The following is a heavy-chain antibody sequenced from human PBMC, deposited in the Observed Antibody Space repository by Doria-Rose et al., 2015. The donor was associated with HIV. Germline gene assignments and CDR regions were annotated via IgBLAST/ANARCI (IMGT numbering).Heavy chain of an antibody. Sequence: CIRQVPWNGLESLVSTYYTGTSDYSPSLKSRLNMAVDTSKNQFSLKLSFVTVADTAVYYCARMGSYRELDYWGQGALVIVSA. J-gene: IGHJ4*02. CDR2: TYYTGTS. D-gene: IGHD3-3*01. CDR3: ARMGSYRELDY. V-gene: IGHV4-31*02.